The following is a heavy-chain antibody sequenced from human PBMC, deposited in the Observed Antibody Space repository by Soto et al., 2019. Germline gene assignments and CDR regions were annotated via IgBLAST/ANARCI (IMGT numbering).Heavy chain of an antibody. Sequence: QVQLVESGGGVVQPGRSLRLSCAASGFTFSSYGMHWVHQAPGKGLEWVAVISYDGSNKYYADSVRGRFTISRDNSKNTLYLQMHSLRAEDTAVYYCAKDLQGHDILTAYFYYYYGMDVWGQGTTVTVSS. CDR2: ISYDGSNK. J-gene: IGHJ6*02. V-gene: IGHV3-30*18. CDR1: GFTFSSYG. CDR3: AKDLQGHDILTAYFYYYYGMDV. D-gene: IGHD3-9*01.